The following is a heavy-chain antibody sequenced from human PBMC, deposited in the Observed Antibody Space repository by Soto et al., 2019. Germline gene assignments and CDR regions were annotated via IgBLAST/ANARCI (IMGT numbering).Heavy chain of an antibody. J-gene: IGHJ4*02. CDR2: ISGSGGST. CDR1: GFTFSSYA. D-gene: IGHD3-9*01. CDR3: AKDYDILTGPPNDY. Sequence: EVQLLESGGGLVQPGGSLRLSCAASGFTFSSYAMSWVRQAPGKGLEWVSAISGSGGSTYYADSVKDRFTISRDNSKNTLYLQMNSLRAEDTAVYYCAKDYDILTGPPNDYWGQGTLVTVSS. V-gene: IGHV3-23*01.